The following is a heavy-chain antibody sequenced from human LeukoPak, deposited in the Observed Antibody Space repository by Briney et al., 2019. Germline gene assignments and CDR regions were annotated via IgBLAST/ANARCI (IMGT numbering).Heavy chain of an antibody. D-gene: IGHD6-13*01. CDR3: ARRSGYSSNWRGPAAFDI. Sequence: GGSLRLSCAASGFTFSDSSMSWIRQAPGKGLEWVSYISSSSSDTNYADSVKGRFTISRDNAKSSLYLQMSSLRAEDTAVYYCARRSGYSSNWRGPAAFDIWGQGTMVTVSS. V-gene: IGHV3-11*03. CDR1: GFTFSDSS. J-gene: IGHJ3*02. CDR2: ISSSSSDT.